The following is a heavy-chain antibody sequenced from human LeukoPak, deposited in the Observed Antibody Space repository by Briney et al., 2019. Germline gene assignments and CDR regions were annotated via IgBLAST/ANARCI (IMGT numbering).Heavy chain of an antibody. CDR1: GFTFSSYA. V-gene: IGHV3-23*01. J-gene: IGHJ5*02. CDR2: ISGSGGST. CDR3: ARDQWENWFDP. Sequence: GGSLRLSCAASGFTFSSYAMSWVRQAPGKGLEWVSSISGSGGSTYYADSVKGRFTISRDNSKNTLYLQMNSLRAEDTAVYYCARDQWENWFDPWGQGTLVTVSS. D-gene: IGHD1-26*01.